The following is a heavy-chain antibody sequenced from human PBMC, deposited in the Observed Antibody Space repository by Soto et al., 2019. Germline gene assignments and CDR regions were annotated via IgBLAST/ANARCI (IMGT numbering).Heavy chain of an antibody. V-gene: IGHV3-9*01. CDR2: ITWNSANT. J-gene: IGHJ6*02. Sequence: EVQLVESGGGLVQPGRSLRLSCAAAGFAFHDHAMHWVRQVPGKGLEWVSGITWNSANTAYADSVKGRLTISRDNAKNSLYLQMNSLRPEDTAFYYCAKVVGRARYFDMDVWGQGTTVTVSS. CDR1: GFAFHDHA. CDR3: AKVVGRARYFDMDV.